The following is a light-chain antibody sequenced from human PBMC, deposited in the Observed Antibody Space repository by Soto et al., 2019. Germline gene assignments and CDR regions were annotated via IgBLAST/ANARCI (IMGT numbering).Light chain of an antibody. CDR1: QSVSNY. CDR2: GAS. CDR3: QQYGSSAPIT. V-gene: IGKV3-20*01. Sequence: EIVMTQSPATLSLSPGERATLSCRASQSVSNYLAWYQQKPGQAPRLLIYGASNRATGIPDRFSGSGSGTDFTLTISRLEPEDFALYFCQQYGSSAPITFGQGTRLEIK. J-gene: IGKJ5*01.